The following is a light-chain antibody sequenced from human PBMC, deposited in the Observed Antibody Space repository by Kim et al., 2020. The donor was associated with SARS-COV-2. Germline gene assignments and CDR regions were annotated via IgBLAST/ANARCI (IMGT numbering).Light chain of an antibody. CDR3: QQYNNWPLT. V-gene: IGKV3-15*01. Sequence: VSPGERAPLSCRASQSVGSNLAWYQHKIGQAPKVLIYAASTRATGVPARFSGSGSGTEFTLTVSGLQSEDFAVYYCQQYNNWPLTFGGGTKVDIK. J-gene: IGKJ4*01. CDR2: AAS. CDR1: QSVGSN.